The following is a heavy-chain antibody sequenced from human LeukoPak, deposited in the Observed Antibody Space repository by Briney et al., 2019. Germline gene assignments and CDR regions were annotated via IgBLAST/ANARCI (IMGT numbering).Heavy chain of an antibody. CDR2: INPNSGGT. CDR3: AREVHIVVVPAAQIQYDY. D-gene: IGHD2-2*01. J-gene: IGHJ4*02. CDR1: GGTFSSYA. Sequence: ASVKVSCKASGGTFSSYAISWVRQAPGQGLEWMGWINPNSGGTNYAQKFQGRVTMTRDTSISTAYMELSRLRSDDTAVYYCAREVHIVVVPAAQIQYDYWGQGTLVTVSS. V-gene: IGHV1-2*02.